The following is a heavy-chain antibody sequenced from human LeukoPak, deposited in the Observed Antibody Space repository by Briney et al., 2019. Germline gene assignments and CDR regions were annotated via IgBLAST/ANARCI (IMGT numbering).Heavy chain of an antibody. J-gene: IGHJ4*02. Sequence: SETLSRTSAGYGGSFSGYYWSWIRQPPGKGLKWIGEINHSVSTNYNPSLKRRVTIPVDTSKNQSSLQLSSVTAADTVVYYCARGYSSSWYVPDYWGQGTLVTVSS. CDR3: ARGYSSSWYVPDY. D-gene: IGHD6-13*01. V-gene: IGHV4-34*01. CDR2: INHSVST. CDR1: GGSFSGYY.